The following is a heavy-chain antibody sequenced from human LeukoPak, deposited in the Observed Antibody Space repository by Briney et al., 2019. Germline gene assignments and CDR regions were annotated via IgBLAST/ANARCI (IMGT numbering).Heavy chain of an antibody. Sequence: PGGSLRLSCAASGFTLNTYWMHWVRQGPGKGLVWVSRIYSDGGRTNYADSVKGRFTTSRDNAKNSLYLQMNSLRAEDTAVYYCAELGITMIGGVWGKGTTVTISS. CDR2: IYSDGGRT. V-gene: IGHV3-74*01. CDR3: AELGITMIGGV. J-gene: IGHJ6*04. CDR1: GFTLNTYW. D-gene: IGHD3-10*02.